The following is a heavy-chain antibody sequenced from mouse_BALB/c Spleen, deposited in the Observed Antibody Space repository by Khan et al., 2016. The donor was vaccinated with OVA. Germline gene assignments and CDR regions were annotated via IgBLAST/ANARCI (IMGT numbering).Heavy chain of an antibody. D-gene: IGHD1-1*02. J-gene: IGHJ3*01. V-gene: IGHV1-54*01. Sequence: QVQLQQSGAELVRPGTSVKVSCKASGYAFTDFLIEWLQQRPGQGLGWIGLINPGSGDTNYNEKFKGKATLTANKSSSTAYMQLSSLTSDDSAVYFCARGGYGSWAYWGQGTLVTVSA. CDR3: ARGGYGSWAY. CDR1: GYAFTDFL. CDR2: INPGSGDT.